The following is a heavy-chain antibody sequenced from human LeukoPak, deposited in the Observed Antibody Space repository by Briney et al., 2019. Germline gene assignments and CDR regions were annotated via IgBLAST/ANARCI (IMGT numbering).Heavy chain of an antibody. D-gene: IGHD3-22*01. V-gene: IGHV1-18*04. CDR1: GYTFTSYY. CDR3: ARISRPKYYYDSSGYLGY. CDR2: ISAYNGNT. Sequence: GASVKVSCKASGYTFTSYYMHWVRQAPGQGLEWMGWISAYNGNTNYAQKLQGRVTMTTDTSTSTAYMELRSLRSDDTAVYYCARISRPKYYYDSSGYLGYWGQGTLVTVSS. J-gene: IGHJ4*02.